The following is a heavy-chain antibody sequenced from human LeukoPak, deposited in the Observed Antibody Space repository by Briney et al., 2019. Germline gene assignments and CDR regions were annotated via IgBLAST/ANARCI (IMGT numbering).Heavy chain of an antibody. Sequence: ASVKVSCKASGYTITGYYMHWVRQAPGQGLEWMGWINPNSGGTNYAQKFQGRVTMTRDTSISTAYMELSRLRSDDTAVYYCARETYYDFWSGSPLPGFDPWGQGTLVTVSS. CDR3: ARETYYDFWSGSPLPGFDP. J-gene: IGHJ5*02. V-gene: IGHV1-2*02. D-gene: IGHD3-3*01. CDR2: INPNSGGT. CDR1: GYTITGYY.